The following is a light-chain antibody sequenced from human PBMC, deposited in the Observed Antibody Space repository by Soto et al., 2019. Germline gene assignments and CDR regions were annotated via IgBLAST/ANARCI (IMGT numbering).Light chain of an antibody. CDR2: SND. Sequence: QSVLTQPPSASGTPGQRVTISCSGSSSNIGRNIVNWYQQLPGTAPKLLIYSNDQRPSGVPDRFSGSKYGTSASLAIGGVQSEDEADYYCASCDDSLNGLLFGGGTKLTVL. CDR1: SSNIGRNI. CDR3: ASCDDSLNGLL. V-gene: IGLV1-44*01. J-gene: IGLJ2*01.